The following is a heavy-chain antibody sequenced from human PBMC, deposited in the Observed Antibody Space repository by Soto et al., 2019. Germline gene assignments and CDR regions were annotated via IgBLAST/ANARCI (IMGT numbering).Heavy chain of an antibody. D-gene: IGHD2-2*01. CDR1: GYTFTNYW. V-gene: IGHV5-51*01. CDR2: IYPGDSDT. CDR3: AAPKQLSMGYYYGMDV. Sequence: GESLKISCEGSGYTFTNYWIGWVRQMPGKGLEWMGIIYPGDSDTRYSPSFQGQVTISADKSISTAYLQWSSLKASDTAMYYCAAPKQLSMGYYYGMDVWGQGTTVTVSS. J-gene: IGHJ6*02.